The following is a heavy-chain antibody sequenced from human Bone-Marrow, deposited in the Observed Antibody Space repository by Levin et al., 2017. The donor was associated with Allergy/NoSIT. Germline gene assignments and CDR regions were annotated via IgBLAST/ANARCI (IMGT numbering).Heavy chain of an antibody. CDR1: GGSISSGGYY. Sequence: SETLSLTCTVSGGSISSGGYYWSWFRQHPGKALEWIGYIYNTGSTYYNPSLKSRVTISPDTSKNQFSLKLTSVTAADTAVYYCARDQYSSRWDGRWIDPWGQGTLVSVSS. CDR3: ARDQYSSRWDGRWIDP. J-gene: IGHJ5*02. V-gene: IGHV4-31*03. D-gene: IGHD6-13*01. CDR2: IYNTGST.